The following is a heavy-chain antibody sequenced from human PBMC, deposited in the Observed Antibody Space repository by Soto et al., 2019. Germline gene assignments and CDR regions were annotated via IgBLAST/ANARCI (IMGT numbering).Heavy chain of an antibody. V-gene: IGHV4-59*01. J-gene: IGHJ6*02. Sequence: QVQLQESGPGLVKPSETLSLTCSVSGASISSSYWSWVRQPPGKGLDWIGYISYTGSPNYNPSLKSRVAISVDTSKNQFSLKLNSVTAADTALYYCARIGVSMKPSGKVSPDYYYYAMDVWGQGTTVTVSS. D-gene: IGHD2-8*01. CDR2: ISYTGSP. CDR1: GASISSSY. CDR3: ARIGVSMKPSGKVSPDYYYYAMDV.